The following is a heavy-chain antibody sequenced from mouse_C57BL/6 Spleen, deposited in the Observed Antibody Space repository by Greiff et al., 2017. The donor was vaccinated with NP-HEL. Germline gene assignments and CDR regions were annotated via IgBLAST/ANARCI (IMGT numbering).Heavy chain of an antibody. J-gene: IGHJ1*03. V-gene: IGHV1-26*01. Sequence: VQLQQSGPELVKPGASVKISCKASGYTFTDYYMNWVKQSHGKSLEWIGDINPNNGGTSYNQKFKGKATLTVDKSSSTAYMELRSLTSEDSAVYYCARSVYYYGSRHFDVWGTGTTVTVSS. CDR3: ARSVYYYGSRHFDV. CDR1: GYTFTDYY. CDR2: INPNNGGT. D-gene: IGHD1-1*01.